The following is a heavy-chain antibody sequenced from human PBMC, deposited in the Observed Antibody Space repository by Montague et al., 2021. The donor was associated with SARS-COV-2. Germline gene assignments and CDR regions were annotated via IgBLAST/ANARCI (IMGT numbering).Heavy chain of an antibody. Sequence: SETLSLTCSVSGYSISSGYYWGWIRQPPGKGLEWVGCISYIGKTYYSPSLKSRLTISLDPSKNQFSLQARSVTAADTAVYYCVRALDNRVRYYWGQGTLVTVSS. CDR2: ISYIGKT. V-gene: IGHV4-38-2*02. CDR3: VRALDNRVRYY. J-gene: IGHJ4*02. D-gene: IGHD3/OR15-3a*01. CDR1: GYSISSGYY.